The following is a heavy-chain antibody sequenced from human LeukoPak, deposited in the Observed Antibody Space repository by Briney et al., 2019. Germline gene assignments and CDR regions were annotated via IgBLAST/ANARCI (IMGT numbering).Heavy chain of an antibody. Sequence: PGGSLRLSCAASGFTFSSNYMSWVRQAPGKGLEWVSVIYSGGSTYYADSVKGRFTISRDNSKNTLYLQMNSLRAENTAVYYCARGLGYDSSGYRDYWGQGTLVTVSS. CDR1: GFTFSSNY. D-gene: IGHD3-22*01. CDR2: IYSGGST. V-gene: IGHV3-66*02. CDR3: ARGLGYDSSGYRDY. J-gene: IGHJ4*02.